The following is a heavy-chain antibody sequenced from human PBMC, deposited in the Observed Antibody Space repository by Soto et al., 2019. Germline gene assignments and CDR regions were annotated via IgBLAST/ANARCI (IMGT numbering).Heavy chain of an antibody. Sequence: QVQLVESGGGVVQPGRSLRLSCVASGFTFSSYGMTWVRQAPGKGLEWVAVIWYDGSNKYYADAVKGRFTISRDNSKNTLYLQMNSLRVEDTAVYYCAKVGRYSLGHFDYWGQGTLVTVSS. V-gene: IGHV3-33*06. CDR1: GFTFSSYG. D-gene: IGHD2-15*01. J-gene: IGHJ4*02. CDR3: AKVGRYSLGHFDY. CDR2: IWYDGSNK.